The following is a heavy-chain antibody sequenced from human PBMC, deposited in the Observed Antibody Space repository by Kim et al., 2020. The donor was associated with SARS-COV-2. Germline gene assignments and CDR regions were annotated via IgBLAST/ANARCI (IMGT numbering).Heavy chain of an antibody. J-gene: IGHJ4*02. V-gene: IGHV1-8*01. CDR3: ATAWASGHRHDY. CDR1: GTTITNYD. D-gene: IGHD1-26*01. Sequence: ASVKVSCKASGTTITNYDIHWVRQATGQGLQWMAWVSPGSGATGIPQKFQGRLTVTRDTSINTAYMELSSLRSEDTAIYYCATAWASGHRHDYCGQGTLV. CDR2: VSPGSGAT.